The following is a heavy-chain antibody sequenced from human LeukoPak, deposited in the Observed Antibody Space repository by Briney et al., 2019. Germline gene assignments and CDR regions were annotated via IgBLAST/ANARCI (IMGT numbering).Heavy chain of an antibody. Sequence: PGGSLRLSCLASGFTFSSYAMSWVRQAPGKGLEWVSAISGSGGSTYYADSVKGRFTISRDNSKNTLYLQMNSLRAEDTAVYYCAKYGGAVYYFDYWGQGTLVTVSS. CDR1: GFTFSSYA. D-gene: IGHD3-16*01. J-gene: IGHJ4*02. CDR3: AKYGGAVYYFDY. V-gene: IGHV3-23*01. CDR2: ISGSGGST.